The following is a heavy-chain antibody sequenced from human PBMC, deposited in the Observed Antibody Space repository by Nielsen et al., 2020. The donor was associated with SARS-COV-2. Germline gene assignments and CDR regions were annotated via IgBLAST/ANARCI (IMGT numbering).Heavy chain of an antibody. CDR3: ARRQWFGELRD. CDR2: MNPHTGDT. V-gene: IGHV1-8*01. D-gene: IGHD3-10*01. J-gene: IGHJ4*02. Sequence: ASVKVSCKASGYTFTSYDINWARQAAGQGLEWLGWMNPHTGDTGYAQKFQGRVTMTSNTSISTAYMELGSLTSEDTAVYYCARRQWFGELRDWGQGTLVTVSS. CDR1: GYTFTSYD.